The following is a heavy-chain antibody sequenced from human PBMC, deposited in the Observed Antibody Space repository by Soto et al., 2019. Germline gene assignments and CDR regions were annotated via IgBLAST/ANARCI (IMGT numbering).Heavy chain of an antibody. Sequence: QAQLVQSGAEVKKPGASVKVSCRASGYTFSSYGYAWVRQAPGQGLEWMGWISAYNGDTNYAQKFQDRVTLTTDTSPTTAYRELRNLGSDDTAVYYCARSGAYCTSITCLFDSFWGLGTLVTVSS. D-gene: IGHD2-8*01. CDR2: ISAYNGDT. CDR3: ARSGAYCTSITCLFDSF. V-gene: IGHV1-18*01. J-gene: IGHJ4*02. CDR1: GYTFSSYG.